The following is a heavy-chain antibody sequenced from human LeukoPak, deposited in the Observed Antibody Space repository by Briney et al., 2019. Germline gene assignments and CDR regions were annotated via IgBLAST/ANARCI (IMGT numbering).Heavy chain of an antibody. D-gene: IGHD1-20*01. CDR3: ARGYNWTPDI. Sequence: ASVKVSCKTSGYTFTNYGISWVRQAPGQGLEWMGWISAYNGNANYAQKVQGGVTMTADTSTSTAYMELRSLRSDDTAVFYCARGYNWTPDIWGQGTMVTVSS. V-gene: IGHV1-18*01. J-gene: IGHJ3*02. CDR2: ISAYNGNA. CDR1: GYTFTNYG.